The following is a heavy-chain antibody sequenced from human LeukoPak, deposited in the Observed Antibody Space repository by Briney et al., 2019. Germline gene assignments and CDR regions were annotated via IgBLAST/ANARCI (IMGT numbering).Heavy chain of an antibody. CDR2: IYSDNT. V-gene: IGHV3-53*01. Sequence: GSLRLSCTVSGFTVSSNSMSWVRQAPGKGLEWVSFIYSDNTHYSDSVKGRFTVSRDNSKNTLYLQMNSLRAEDTAVYYCARRAGAYSHPYDYWGQGTLVTVSS. CDR3: ARRAGAYSHPYDY. D-gene: IGHD4/OR15-4a*01. CDR1: GFTVSSNS. J-gene: IGHJ4*02.